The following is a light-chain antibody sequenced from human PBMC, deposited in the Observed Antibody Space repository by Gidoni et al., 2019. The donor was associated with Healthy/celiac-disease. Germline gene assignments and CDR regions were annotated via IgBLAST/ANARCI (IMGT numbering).Light chain of an antibody. CDR3: QQYYSTPGT. CDR1: QSVLYSSNNKNY. J-gene: IGKJ2*02. CDR2: CAS. V-gene: IGKV4-1*01. Sequence: DIVMTHSPDSLPVSLGERATINCKSSQSVLYSSNNKNYLAWYQQKPGQPPTLLIYCASTRESGVPDRFSGSGSGTDFTLTISSLQAEDVAVYYCQQYYSTPGTFGQGTKLEIK.